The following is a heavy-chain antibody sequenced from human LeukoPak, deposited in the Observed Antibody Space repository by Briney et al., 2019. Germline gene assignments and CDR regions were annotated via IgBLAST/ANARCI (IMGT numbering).Heavy chain of an antibody. V-gene: IGHV3-9*01. CDR2: ISWNSGSI. J-gene: IGHJ4*02. Sequence: GGSLRLFCVGSGFTFDDYAMHWVRQAPGKGLEWVSGISWNSGSIGYADSVKGRFTISRDNAKNSLYLQMNSLRAEDTAFYYCAKANGSGSPGDYWGQGTLVTVSS. CDR1: GFTFDDYA. D-gene: IGHD3-10*01. CDR3: AKANGSGSPGDY.